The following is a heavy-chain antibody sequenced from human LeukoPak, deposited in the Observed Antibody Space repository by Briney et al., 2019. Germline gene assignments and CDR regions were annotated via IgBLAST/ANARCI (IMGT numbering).Heavy chain of an antibody. CDR1: VGSIISYY. CDR2: IYYSGST. V-gene: IGHV4-59*01. Sequence: SETLSLTCTVSVGSIISYYWSWIRQPPGKGLEWVGYIYYSGSTNYNPSLKSRVTISVDTSKNQFSLKLSSVTAADTAVYYCARVRVMITFGGVIASLDAFDIWGQGTMVTVSS. J-gene: IGHJ3*02. CDR3: ARVRVMITFGGVIASLDAFDI. D-gene: IGHD3-16*02.